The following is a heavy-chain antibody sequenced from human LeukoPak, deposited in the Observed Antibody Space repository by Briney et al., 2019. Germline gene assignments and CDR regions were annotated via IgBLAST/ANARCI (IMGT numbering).Heavy chain of an antibody. CDR3: AKADLTTYYYDSSGYHPSWFDP. CDR1: GFTFSSYA. D-gene: IGHD3-22*01. Sequence: SGGSLRLSCAASGFTFSSYAMSWVRQAPGKGLEWVSAISGSGGSTYYADSVKGRFTISRDNSKNTLYLQMNSLRAEDTAVYYCAKADLTTYYYDSSGYHPSWFDPWGQGTLVTVSS. V-gene: IGHV3-23*01. CDR2: ISGSGGST. J-gene: IGHJ5*02.